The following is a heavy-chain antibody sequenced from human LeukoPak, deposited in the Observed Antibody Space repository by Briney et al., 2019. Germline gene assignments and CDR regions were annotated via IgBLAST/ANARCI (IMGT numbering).Heavy chain of an antibody. Sequence: SSVKVSCKASGGTFSSYAISWVRQAPGQGLGWMGRIIPILGIANYAQKFQGRVTITADKSTSTAYMELSSLRSEDTAVYYCASAPRIVGATGPFDPWGQGTLVTVSS. CDR2: IIPILGIA. CDR1: GGTFSSYA. V-gene: IGHV1-69*04. D-gene: IGHD1-26*01. J-gene: IGHJ5*02. CDR3: ASAPRIVGATGPFDP.